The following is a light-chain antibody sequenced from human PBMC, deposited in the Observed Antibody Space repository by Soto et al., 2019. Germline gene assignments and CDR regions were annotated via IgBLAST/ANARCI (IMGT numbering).Light chain of an antibody. J-gene: IGKJ4*01. CDR1: QSVNSNY. V-gene: IGKV3-20*01. CDR2: GAS. Sequence: EIVLTQSPGTLPLSPGDRATLSCRASQSVNSNYLAWYQQKPGQAPRLLLYGASSRAIGIPDRFSGSGSGTDFTLTISRLEPEDFAVYYGQQYDTSPPLTFGGGTKVEIK. CDR3: QQYDTSPPLT.